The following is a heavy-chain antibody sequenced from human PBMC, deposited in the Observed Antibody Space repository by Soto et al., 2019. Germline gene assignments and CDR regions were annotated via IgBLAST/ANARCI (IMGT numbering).Heavy chain of an antibody. D-gene: IGHD3-22*01. CDR2: INAGNGNT. CDR1: GYTFTSYA. Sequence: ASVKVSCKASGYTFTSYAMHWVRQAPGQRLEWMGWINAGNGNTKYSQKFQGRVTITRDTSASTAYMELSSLRSEDTAVYYCARTLLRDYYDSSGSFGYWGQGTLVTVSS. V-gene: IGHV1-3*01. J-gene: IGHJ4*02. CDR3: ARTLLRDYYDSSGSFGY.